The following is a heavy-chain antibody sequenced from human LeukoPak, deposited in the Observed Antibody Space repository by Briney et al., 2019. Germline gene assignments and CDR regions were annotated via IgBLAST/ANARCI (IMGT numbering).Heavy chain of an antibody. CDR3: AKAFSSSWYGFDY. Sequence: GGSLRLSCAASGFTFTNYAMTWVRQAPGKGLEWVSGISGSGGGTYYTDSVKGRFTISRDNSKNTLYLQMNSLRPEDTAIYYCAKAFSSSWYGFDYWGQGTLVTVSS. V-gene: IGHV3-23*01. J-gene: IGHJ4*02. CDR1: GFTFTNYA. CDR2: ISGSGGGT. D-gene: IGHD6-13*01.